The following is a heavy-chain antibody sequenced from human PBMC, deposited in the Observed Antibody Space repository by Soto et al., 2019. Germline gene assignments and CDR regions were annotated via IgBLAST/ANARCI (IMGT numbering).Heavy chain of an antibody. CDR1: GGSISSYY. CDR3: ARSGGDMTFGELSDQYYFDY. J-gene: IGHJ4*02. CDR2: IYYSGST. D-gene: IGHD3-10*01. Sequence: SETLSLTCTVSGGSISSYYWSWIRQPPGKGLEWIGYIYYSGSTNYNPSLKSRVTISVDTSKNQFSLKLSSVNAADTAVYYCARSGGDMTFGELSDQYYFDYWGQGTLVTVSS. V-gene: IGHV4-59*01.